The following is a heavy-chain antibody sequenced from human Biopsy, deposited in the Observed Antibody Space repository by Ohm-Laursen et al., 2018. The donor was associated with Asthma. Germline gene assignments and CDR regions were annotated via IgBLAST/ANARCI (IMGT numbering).Heavy chain of an antibody. CDR3: ARGDSRGNCCIFDS. D-gene: IGHD2-15*01. Sequence: SLRLSCTASGITFSTYGMHWVRQAPGKGLEWVSFIWYDGRKKTYADSVKGRFTISRDNSKNTVFLLMNSLRAEDTALYYCARGDSRGNCCIFDSWGLGTLVTVSS. CDR2: IWYDGRKK. V-gene: IGHV3-33*01. J-gene: IGHJ4*02. CDR1: GITFSTYG.